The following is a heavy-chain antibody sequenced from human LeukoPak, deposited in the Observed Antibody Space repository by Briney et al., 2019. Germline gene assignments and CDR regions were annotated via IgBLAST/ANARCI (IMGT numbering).Heavy chain of an antibody. Sequence: GASVKVSFKASGYTFTGYYMHWVRQAPGQGLEWMGWINPNSGGTNYAQKFQGWVTMTRDTSISTAYMELSRLRSDDTAVYYCARVGRQQLTLYYFDYWGQGTLVTVSS. J-gene: IGHJ4*02. CDR1: GYTFTGYY. CDR3: ARVGRQQLTLYYFDY. V-gene: IGHV1-2*04. D-gene: IGHD6-13*01. CDR2: INPNSGGT.